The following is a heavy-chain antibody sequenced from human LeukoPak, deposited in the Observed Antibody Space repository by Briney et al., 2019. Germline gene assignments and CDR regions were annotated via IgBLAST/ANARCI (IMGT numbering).Heavy chain of an antibody. CDR3: ARWLSCSSASCYGGPDY. D-gene: IGHD2-2*01. Sequence: GGSLRLSCAASGFTVSSNYMSWVRQAPGKGLEWVSVIYSGGSTYYADSVKGRFTISRDNAKNSLYLQMNSLRAEDTAVYYCARWLSCSSASCYGGPDYWGQGTLVTVSS. CDR1: GFTVSSNY. J-gene: IGHJ4*02. CDR2: IYSGGST. V-gene: IGHV3-53*01.